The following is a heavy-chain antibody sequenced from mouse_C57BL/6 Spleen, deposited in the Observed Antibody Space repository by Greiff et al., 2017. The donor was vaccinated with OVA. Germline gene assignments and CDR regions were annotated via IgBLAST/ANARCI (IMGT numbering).Heavy chain of an antibody. V-gene: IGHV1-72*01. CDR1: GYTFTGYW. J-gene: IGHJ2*01. CDR2: IYPRSGGT. Sequence: QVQLQQPGAELVKPGASVKLSCKASGYTFTGYWMHWVKQRPGRGLEWIGWIYPRSGGTKYNEKFKSKATLTVDKPSSTAYMQLSSLTSEDSAVYRCASSRPDFDYWGQGTTLTVSS. CDR3: ASSRPDFDY.